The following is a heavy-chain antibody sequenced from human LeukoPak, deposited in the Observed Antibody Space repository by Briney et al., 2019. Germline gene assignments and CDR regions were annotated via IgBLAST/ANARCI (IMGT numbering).Heavy chain of an antibody. V-gene: IGHV3-30*02. J-gene: IGHJ4*02. CDR2: IRNDGSNN. CDR3: AKDPGYRDF. CDR1: GFTFSNYG. Sequence: GGSLRLSCAASGFTFSNYGMHWVRQAPGKGLEWVAYIRNDGSNNYYEDSVKGRFTISRDNSKNTLYLQMNSLRAEDTAMYFCAKDPGYRDFWGQGTLVTVSS. D-gene: IGHD5-18*01.